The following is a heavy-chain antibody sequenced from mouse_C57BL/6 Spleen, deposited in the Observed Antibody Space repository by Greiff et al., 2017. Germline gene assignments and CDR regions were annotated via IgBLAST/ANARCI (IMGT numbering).Heavy chain of an antibody. J-gene: IGHJ4*01. CDR2: IDPEDGET. V-gene: IGHV14-2*01. CDR3: ARPRVHYYGSSHYYAMDY. Sequence: VQLQQSGAELVKPGASVKLSCTASGFNIKDYYMHWVKQRTEQGLEWIGRIDPEDGETKYAPKFQGKATITADTSSNTAYLQLSSLTSEDTAVYYCARPRVHYYGSSHYYAMDYWGQGTSVTVSS. D-gene: IGHD1-1*01. CDR1: GFNIKDYY.